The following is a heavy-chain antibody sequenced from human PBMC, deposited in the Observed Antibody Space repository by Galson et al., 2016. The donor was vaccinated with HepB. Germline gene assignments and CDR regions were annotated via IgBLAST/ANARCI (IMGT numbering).Heavy chain of an antibody. CDR1: GFTVSDNH. CDR2: IFGRGNT. CDR3: AGYGGNSV. J-gene: IGHJ4*02. Sequence: SLRLSCAAAGFTVSDNHVTWIRQAPGKGLECVSVIFGRGNTYYADSVEGRFTISRVNARNTVYLQMNSLRTEDTAVYYCAGYGGNSVWGQGTLVTVSS. D-gene: IGHD4-23*01. V-gene: IGHV3-53*01.